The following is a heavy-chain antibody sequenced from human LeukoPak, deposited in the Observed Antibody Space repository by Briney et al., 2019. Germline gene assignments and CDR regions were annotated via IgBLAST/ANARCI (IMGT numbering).Heavy chain of an antibody. CDR2: ISSSSRYI. CDR1: GFTFSSYN. V-gene: IGHV3-21*04. CDR3: AKSYSYYHMDD. J-gene: IGHJ6*03. Sequence: GGSLRLSCVASGFTFSSYNMNWVRQAPGKGLEWVSSISSSSRYIYYTDSVKGRFTISRDNAKNSLYLQMNSLRGDDTAVYYCAKSYSYYHMDDWGKGTSVTVSS.